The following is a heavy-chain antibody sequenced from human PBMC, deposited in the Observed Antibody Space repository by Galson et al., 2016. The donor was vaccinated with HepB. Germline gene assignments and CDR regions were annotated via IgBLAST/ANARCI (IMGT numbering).Heavy chain of an antibody. J-gene: IGHJ6*02. V-gene: IGHV3-30*04. CDR2: ISYDGSDK. Sequence: SLRLSCAASGFTFSSYAMHWVRQAPGKGLEWVAVISYDGSDKYYADSPKGRFTISRDNSKDTLYLQMNSLRPEDTAVYYCASALPLMSIVPSGAMDVWGQGTTVTVSS. CDR3: ASALPLMSIVPSGAMDV. D-gene: IGHD1-26*01. CDR1: GFTFSSYA.